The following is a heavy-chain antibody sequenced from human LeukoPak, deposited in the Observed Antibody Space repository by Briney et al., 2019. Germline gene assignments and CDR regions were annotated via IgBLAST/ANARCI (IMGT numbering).Heavy chain of an antibody. Sequence: GGSLRLSCAASGFTFSSYWMYWVRQAPGKGLVWVSRIDNDGSSTSYADSVKGRFTISRDNAKNTLYLEMNSLRAEDTAVYYCARDRLYTMDVWGQGTTVTVSS. CDR3: ARDRLYTMDV. J-gene: IGHJ6*02. V-gene: IGHV3-74*01. CDR2: IDNDGSST. D-gene: IGHD2/OR15-2a*01. CDR1: GFTFSSYW.